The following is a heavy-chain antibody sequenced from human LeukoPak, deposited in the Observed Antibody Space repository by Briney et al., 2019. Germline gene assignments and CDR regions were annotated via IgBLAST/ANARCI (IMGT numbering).Heavy chain of an antibody. CDR1: EVTFSSYS. V-gene: IGHV3-21*01. CDR3: ARRPIASTDYYYFLDV. D-gene: IGHD6-13*01. Sequence: PGGSLRLSCAASEVTFSSYSMNWVRQAPGKGLEWVSSISGSSSFIYYADSVRGRFTISRDNAKNSLYLQMDSLRAEDTAVYYCARRPIASTDYYYFLDVWGKGTTVTVSS. J-gene: IGHJ6*03. CDR2: ISGSSSFI.